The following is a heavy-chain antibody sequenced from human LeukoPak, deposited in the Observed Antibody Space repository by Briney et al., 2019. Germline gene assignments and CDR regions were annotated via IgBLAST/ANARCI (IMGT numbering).Heavy chain of an antibody. V-gene: IGHV4-61*02. CDR1: GGSISSGSYY. J-gene: IGHJ6*03. CDR3: ASTCSSTSCYERYYYYYYMDV. Sequence: PSETLSLTCTVSGGSISSGSYYWSWIRQPAGKGLEWIGRIYISGSTNYNPSLKSRVTISVDTSKNQFSLKLSSVTAADTAVYYCASTCSSTSCYERYYYYYYMDVWGKGTTVTVSS. CDR2: IYISGST. D-gene: IGHD2-2*01.